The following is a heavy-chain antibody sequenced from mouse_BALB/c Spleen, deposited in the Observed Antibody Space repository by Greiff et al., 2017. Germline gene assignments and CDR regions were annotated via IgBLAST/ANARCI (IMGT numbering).Heavy chain of an antibody. CDR2: ISSGGSYT. CDR1: GFTFSSYA. V-gene: IGHV5-9-3*01. Sequence: GKLMESGGVLVKPGGSLKLSCAASGFTFSSYAMSWVRQTPEKRLEWVATISSGGSYTYYPDSVKGRFTISRDNAKNTLYLQMSSLRSEDTAMYYCARQEGNRFWFAYWGQGTLVTVSA. J-gene: IGHJ3*01. CDR3: ARQEGNRFWFAY.